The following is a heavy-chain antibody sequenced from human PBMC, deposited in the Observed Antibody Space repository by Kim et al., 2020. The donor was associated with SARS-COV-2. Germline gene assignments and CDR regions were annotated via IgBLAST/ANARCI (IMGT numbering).Heavy chain of an antibody. D-gene: IGHD3-10*01. CDR3: ARRSMVSPYFDY. Sequence: SETLSLTCTVSGGSISSGDYYWSWIRQPPGKGLEWIGYIYYSGSTYYNPSLKSRVTISVDTSKNQFSLKLSSVTAADTAVYYCARRSMVSPYFDYWGQGTLVTVSS. V-gene: IGHV4-30-4*01. CDR1: GGSISSGDYY. CDR2: IYYSGST. J-gene: IGHJ4*02.